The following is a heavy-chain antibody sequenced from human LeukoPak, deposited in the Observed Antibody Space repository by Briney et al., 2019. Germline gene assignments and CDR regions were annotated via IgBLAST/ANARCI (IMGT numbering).Heavy chain of an antibody. CDR3: AGASGGNRPFDY. J-gene: IGHJ4*02. CDR2: IGSANSYI. Sequence: PGGSLRLSCAASGFTFSSYSTNWVRQAPGKGLEWVSSIGSANSYIYYADSLKGRFTISRDNAKNSLYLQMNSLRAEDTAVYYCAGASGGNRPFDYWGQGTLVTVSS. CDR1: GFTFSSYS. D-gene: IGHD1-14*01. V-gene: IGHV3-21*01.